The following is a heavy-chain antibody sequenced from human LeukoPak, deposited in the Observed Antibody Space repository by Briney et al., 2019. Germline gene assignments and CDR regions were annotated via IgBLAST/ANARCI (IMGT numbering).Heavy chain of an antibody. V-gene: IGHV1-24*01. Sequence: ASVKVSCKVSGYTLIELSMHWVRQAPGKGLEWMGGFDPEDGETIYAQKFQGRVTMTEDTSTDTAYMELSSLRSEDTAVYYCATDRMWYSSSWYYFDYWGQGTLVSVCS. J-gene: IGHJ4*02. CDR3: ATDRMWYSSSWYYFDY. D-gene: IGHD6-13*01. CDR1: GYTLIELS. CDR2: FDPEDGET.